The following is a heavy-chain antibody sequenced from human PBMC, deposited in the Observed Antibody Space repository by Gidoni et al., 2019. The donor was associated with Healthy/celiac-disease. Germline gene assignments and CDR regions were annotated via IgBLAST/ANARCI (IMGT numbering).Heavy chain of an antibody. CDR1: GGSFSGYY. D-gene: IGHD2-21*01. CDR2: INHSGST. V-gene: IGHV4-34*01. CDR3: ARLPRRAHRHKPHGDY. Sequence: QVQLQQWGAGLLKPSETLSLTCAVYGGSFSGYYWSWIRQPPGKGLEWIGEINHSGSTNYNPSLKSRVTISVDTSKNQFSLKLSSVTAADTAVYYCARLPRRAHRHKPHGDYWGQGTLVTVSS. J-gene: IGHJ4*02.